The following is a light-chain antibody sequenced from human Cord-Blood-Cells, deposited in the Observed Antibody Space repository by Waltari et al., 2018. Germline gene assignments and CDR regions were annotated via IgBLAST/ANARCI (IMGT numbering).Light chain of an antibody. J-gene: IGLJ2*01. CDR1: SRDVGGYNY. CDR2: DVS. V-gene: IGLV2-14*01. Sequence: QSALTQPASVSGSPGQSLTISCTGSSRDVGGYNYVSWYQQHPGKAPKLMIYDVSNRPSGVSNRFSGSKSGNTAPLTISGLQAEDEADYYCSSYTSGSTVVFGGGTKLTVL. CDR3: SSYTSGSTVV.